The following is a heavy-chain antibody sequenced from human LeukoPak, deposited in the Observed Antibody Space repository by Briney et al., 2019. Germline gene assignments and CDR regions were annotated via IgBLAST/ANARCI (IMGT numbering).Heavy chain of an antibody. V-gene: IGHV4-59*01. CDR3: ARGALLWFGDRMEYYFDY. Sequence: PSETLSLTCTVSGGSMGNYYWNWIRQPPGKGLEWIGYVYYSGTTNYNPSLKSRVSMSVDTSKNQFSLKLSSVTAADTAVYYCARGALLWFGDRMEYYFDYWGQGTLLTVSS. CDR1: GGSMGNYY. D-gene: IGHD3-10*01. J-gene: IGHJ4*02. CDR2: VYYSGTT.